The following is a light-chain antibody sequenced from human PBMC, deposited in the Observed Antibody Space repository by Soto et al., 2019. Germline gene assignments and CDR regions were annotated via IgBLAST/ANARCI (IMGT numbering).Light chain of an antibody. CDR3: ATWDDSLSGVV. V-gene: IGLV1-47*01. J-gene: IGLJ2*01. CDR2: RNN. CDR1: SSNIGSNY. Sequence: QAVVTQPPSASGTPGQRVTISCSGSSSNIGSNYAYWYQQLPGTAPKLLIYRNNQRPSGVPDRFSGSKSGTSASLAISGLRSEDEGDYYCATWDDSLSGVVLGGGTKLTVL.